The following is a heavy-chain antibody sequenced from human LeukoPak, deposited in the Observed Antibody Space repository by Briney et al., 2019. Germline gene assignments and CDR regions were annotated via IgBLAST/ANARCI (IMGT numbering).Heavy chain of an antibody. CDR2: INPNSGGT. CDR1: GYTFTSYG. D-gene: IGHD2-2*01. CDR3: ATIVVVPAAMYY. Sequence: ASVKVSCKASGYTFTSYGISWVRQAPGQGLEWMGWINPNSGGTNYAQKFQGRVTMTRDTSISTAYMELSRLRSDDTAVYYCATIVVVPAAMYYWGQGTLVTVSS. V-gene: IGHV1-2*02. J-gene: IGHJ4*02.